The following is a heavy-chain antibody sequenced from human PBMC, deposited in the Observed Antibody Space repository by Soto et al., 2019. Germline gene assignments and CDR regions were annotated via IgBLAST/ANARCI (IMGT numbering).Heavy chain of an antibody. V-gene: IGHV3-23*01. D-gene: IGHD6-6*01. J-gene: IGHJ6*02. CDR1: GFIFSSYA. CDR3: AKYSDSSGDYYYGLDV. Sequence: PGGSLRLSCAASGFIFSSYAMTWVRQAPGKGLEWVSTIRGSDGSTYYADSVKGRFSISRDNSRSTLYLQMNSLRAEDTAVFYCAKYSDSSGDYYYGLDVWGQGTTVTVSS. CDR2: IRGSDGST.